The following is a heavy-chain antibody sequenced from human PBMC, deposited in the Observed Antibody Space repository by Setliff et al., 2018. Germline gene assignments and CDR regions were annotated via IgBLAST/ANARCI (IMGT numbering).Heavy chain of an antibody. Sequence: GESLKISCQTSGYSFISYWIGWVRQMPGKGLEWMRIIYPGDSDITYSPSFQGQVTMSLDRSITTAYLQWDSLKASDTAIYYCAQKHQRASWAFDPWGRGTLVTVSS. D-gene: IGHD2-2*01. CDR1: GYSFISYW. J-gene: IGHJ5*02. V-gene: IGHV5-51*01. CDR2: IYPGDSDI. CDR3: AQKHQRASWAFDP.